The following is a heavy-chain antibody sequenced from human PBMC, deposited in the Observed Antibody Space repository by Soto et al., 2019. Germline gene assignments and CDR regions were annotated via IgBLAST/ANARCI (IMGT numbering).Heavy chain of an antibody. Sequence: SETLSLTCTVSGGSISSSSYYWGWIRQPPGKGLEWIGNVYYGGSTYYNPSLKSRVTISVETSKSQFSLKLSSVTAADTAVYYCARVEQQLPVDYWGQGTLVTVSS. CDR3: ARVEQQLPVDY. CDR2: VYYGGST. J-gene: IGHJ4*02. V-gene: IGHV4-39*01. CDR1: GGSISSSSYY. D-gene: IGHD6-13*01.